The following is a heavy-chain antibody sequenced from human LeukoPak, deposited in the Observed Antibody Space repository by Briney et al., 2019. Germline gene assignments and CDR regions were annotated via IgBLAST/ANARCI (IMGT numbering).Heavy chain of an antibody. CDR1: GGSISSGGYS. CDR2: IYHSGST. D-gene: IGHD1-26*01. CDR3: ARGALGDDAFDI. J-gene: IGHJ3*02. V-gene: IGHV4-30-2*01. Sequence: PSQTLSLTCAISGGSISSGGYSWSWIRQPPGKGLEWIGYIYHSGSTYYNPSLKSRVTISVDRSKNQFSLKLSSVTAADTAVYYCARGALGDDAFDIWGQGTMVTVSS.